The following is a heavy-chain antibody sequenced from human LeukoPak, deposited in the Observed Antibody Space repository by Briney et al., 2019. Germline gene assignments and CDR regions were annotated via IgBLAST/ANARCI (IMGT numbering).Heavy chain of an antibody. D-gene: IGHD3-22*01. CDR2: FFLGGIT. V-gene: IGHV3-53*01. CDR1: GSTVSSTY. Sequence: GGLLRFSCAASGSTVSSTYMSWVRQAPGKGLEWVSAFFLGGITYYADCVYGRFTISRDNSKNTLYLQMNSRRAEDTAVYYCARETRYYDSSGYHAAFDYRGQGTLVTVSS. CDR3: ARETRYYDSSGYHAAFDY. J-gene: IGHJ4*02.